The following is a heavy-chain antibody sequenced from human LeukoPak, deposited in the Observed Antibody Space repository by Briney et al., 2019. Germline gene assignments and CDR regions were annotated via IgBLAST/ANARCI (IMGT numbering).Heavy chain of an antibody. J-gene: IGHJ5*02. Sequence: GGSLRLSCAASGFTFSSYSMSWVRQAPGKGLEWVSYISSSSSTIYYADSVKGRFTISRDNAKNSLYLQMNSLRAEDTAVYYCASEKQWLVLWFDPWGQGTLVTVSS. CDR1: GFTFSSYS. D-gene: IGHD6-19*01. V-gene: IGHV3-48*01. CDR2: ISSSSSTI. CDR3: ASEKQWLVLWFDP.